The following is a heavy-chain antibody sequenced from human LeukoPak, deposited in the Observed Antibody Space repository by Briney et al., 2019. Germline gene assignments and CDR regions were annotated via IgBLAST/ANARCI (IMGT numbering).Heavy chain of an antibody. Sequence: SETLSLTCSVSGGSISSSSDYWGWVRQPPGKGLEWIGSIYHSETTYYNPSLKSRVTMSVDTSKNQFSLKLSSVTAADTAVYYCARPQRYSNYALDYWGQGTLVTVSS. CDR3: ARPQRYSNYALDY. J-gene: IGHJ4*02. CDR2: IYHSETT. V-gene: IGHV4-39*01. CDR1: GGSISSSSDY. D-gene: IGHD4-11*01.